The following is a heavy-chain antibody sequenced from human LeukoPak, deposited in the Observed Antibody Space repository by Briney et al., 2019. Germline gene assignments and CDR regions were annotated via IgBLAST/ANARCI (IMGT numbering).Heavy chain of an antibody. Sequence: GRSLRLSCAASGFTFSSYAMHWVRQAPGKGLEWVAVISYDGSNKYYADSVKGRFTISRDNSKNTLYLQMNSLRAEDTAVYYCARGLELGYCSSTSCSNDAFDIWGQGTMVTVSS. CDR3: ARGLELGYCSSTSCSNDAFDI. CDR2: ISYDGSNK. V-gene: IGHV3-30*04. D-gene: IGHD2-2*01. CDR1: GFTFSSYA. J-gene: IGHJ3*02.